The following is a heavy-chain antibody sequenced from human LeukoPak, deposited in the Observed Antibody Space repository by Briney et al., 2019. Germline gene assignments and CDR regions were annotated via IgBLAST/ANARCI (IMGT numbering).Heavy chain of an antibody. Sequence: SETLSLTCTVSGGSITGYYWSCIRQPAGKELEWIGRIYASGSTKYNPSLKSRVTMSVDTSKNQLSLKLSSVTAADTAVYYCARDLFGAPDYWGQGTLVTVSS. D-gene: IGHD3-10*01. J-gene: IGHJ4*02. V-gene: IGHV4-4*07. CDR2: IYASGST. CDR3: ARDLFGAPDY. CDR1: GGSITGYY.